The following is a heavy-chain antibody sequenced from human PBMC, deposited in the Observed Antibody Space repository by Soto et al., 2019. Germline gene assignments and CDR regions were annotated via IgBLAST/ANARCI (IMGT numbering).Heavy chain of an antibody. V-gene: IGHV1-24*01. CDR3: ATSPTFLVRYFDY. CDR1: GYTLTKLS. D-gene: IGHD3-10*01. CDR2: FDPEDGET. Sequence: AASVKVSCKVSGYTLTKLSMDWVRQAPGKGLEWMGGFDPEDGETIYAQKFQGRVTMTEDTSTDTAYMELSSLRSEDTAVYYCATSPTFLVRYFDYWGQGTLVTVSS. J-gene: IGHJ4*02.